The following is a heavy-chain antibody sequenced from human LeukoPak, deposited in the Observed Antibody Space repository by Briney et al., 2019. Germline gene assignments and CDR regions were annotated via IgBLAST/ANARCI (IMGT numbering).Heavy chain of an antibody. D-gene: IGHD6-19*01. J-gene: IGHJ4*02. CDR3: ARIVGEASSGWYVDY. Sequence: GESLKISCKASGYSFTTHWIAWVRQMPGKGLEWMGIIYPGDSDTRYSPSFQGQVTISADKSISTAYLQWSSLKASDTAMYYCARIVGEASSGWYVDYWGQGTLVTVSS. V-gene: IGHV5-51*01. CDR2: IYPGDSDT. CDR1: GYSFTTHW.